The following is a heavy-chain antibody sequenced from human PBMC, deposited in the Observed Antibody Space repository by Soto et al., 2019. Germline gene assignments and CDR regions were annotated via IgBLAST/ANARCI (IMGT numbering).Heavy chain of an antibody. V-gene: IGHV4-59*01. CDR2: IYYSGST. CDR3: ARDFGGDYVGGDFGY. J-gene: IGHJ4*02. CDR1: GGSISSYY. D-gene: IGHD4-17*01. Sequence: QVQLQESGPGLVKPSETLSLTCTVSGGSISSYYWSWIRQPPGKGLEWIGYIYYSGSTNYNPSLKSRVTISVDTSKNQFSLKLSSVTAADTAVYYCARDFGGDYVGGDFGYWGQGTLVTVSS.